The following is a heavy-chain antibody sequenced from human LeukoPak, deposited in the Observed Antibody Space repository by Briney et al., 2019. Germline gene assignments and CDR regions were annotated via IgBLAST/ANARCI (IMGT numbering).Heavy chain of an antibody. Sequence: GGSLRLSCAASGFTFITYSMNWVRQAPGKGLEWISSISGSSSYMYYADSVKGRFTISRDNSKNTLYLQMNSLRAEDTAVYYCARDQPGTYTLSSTWGQGTLVTVSS. CDR3: ARDQPGTYTLSST. J-gene: IGHJ5*02. D-gene: IGHD6-19*01. CDR1: GFTFITYS. V-gene: IGHV3-21*01. CDR2: ISGSSSYM.